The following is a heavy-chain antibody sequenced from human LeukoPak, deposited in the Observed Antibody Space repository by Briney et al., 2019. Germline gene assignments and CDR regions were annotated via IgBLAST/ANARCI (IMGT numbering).Heavy chain of an antibody. D-gene: IGHD2-2*01. CDR2: IYYSGST. CDR1: GGSISSYY. Sequence: SETLSLTCTVSGGSISSYYWSWIRQPPGKGLEWIGYIYYSGSTNYNPSLKSRVTISVDTSKNQFSLKLSSVTAADTAVYYCARVKCTSCWLVIGEGEGWFDPWGQGTLVTVSS. V-gene: IGHV4-59*01. CDR3: ARVKCTSCWLVIGEGEGWFDP. J-gene: IGHJ5*02.